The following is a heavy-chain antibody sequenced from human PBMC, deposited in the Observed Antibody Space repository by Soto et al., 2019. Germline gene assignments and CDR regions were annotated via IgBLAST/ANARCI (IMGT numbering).Heavy chain of an antibody. J-gene: IGHJ3*02. D-gene: IGHD2-21*02. Sequence: ASVKVSCKNSGCTFTSYDINGVRQATGQGLEWMGWMNSNSGNTGYAHKSQRSVTMTRNTSISTAYMELSSLRSEDTAVYYCAREIYCVGDCYPRWIVAFDIWGQGTMVTVSS. CDR3: AREIYCVGDCYPRWIVAFDI. CDR2: MNSNSGNT. CDR1: GCTFTSYD. V-gene: IGHV1-8*01.